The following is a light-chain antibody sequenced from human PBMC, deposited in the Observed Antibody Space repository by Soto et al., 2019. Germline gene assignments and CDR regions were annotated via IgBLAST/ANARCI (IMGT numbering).Light chain of an antibody. CDR2: GAS. CDR3: QQYGSSPPWT. J-gene: IGKJ1*01. V-gene: IGKV3-20*01. Sequence: EIVLTQSPGTLSLSPGEGATLSCSASQSVSNNYLAWYQQKPGQAPRLLIYGASSRATGIPDSFSGSGSGTDFTLTISRLEPEDFAVYYCQQYGSSPPWTFGQGTKVDIK. CDR1: QSVSNNY.